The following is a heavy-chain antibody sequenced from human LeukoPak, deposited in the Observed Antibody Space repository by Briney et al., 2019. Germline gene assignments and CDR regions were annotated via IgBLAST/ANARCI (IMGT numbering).Heavy chain of an antibody. Sequence: GFLRLSCAVSGLTFRSYWMSWVRQAPGKGLEWVANINQEGSEKYFVDSVKGRFTISRDNAKNSLHLQMNTLRAEDTAVYYCARERDGRFFDYWGQGTLVTVSS. V-gene: IGHV3-7*01. D-gene: IGHD5-24*01. CDR2: INQEGSEK. J-gene: IGHJ4*02. CDR3: ARERDGRFFDY. CDR1: GLTFRSYW.